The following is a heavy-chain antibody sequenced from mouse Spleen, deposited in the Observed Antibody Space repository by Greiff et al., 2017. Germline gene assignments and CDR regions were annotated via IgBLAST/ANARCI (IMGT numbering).Heavy chain of an antibody. Sequence: QVQLQQPGAELVRPGTSVKLSCKASGYTFTSYWMHWVKQRPGQGLEWIGVIDPSDSYTNYNQKFKGKATLTVDTSSSTAYMQLSSLTSKDSAVYYCATLSSFYAMDYWGQGTSVTVSS. J-gene: IGHJ4*01. CDR2: IDPSDSYT. CDR1: GYTFTSYW. V-gene: IGHV1-59*01. CDR3: ATLSSFYAMDY. D-gene: IGHD1-1*01.